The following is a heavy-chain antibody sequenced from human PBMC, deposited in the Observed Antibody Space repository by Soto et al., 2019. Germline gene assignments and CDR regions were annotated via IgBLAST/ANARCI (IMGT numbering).Heavy chain of an antibody. J-gene: IGHJ5*01. Sequence: TGGSLRLSCAASGITFSNYAMSWVRQAPGKGLDWVSGISSSGDSTYYADSVKGRFTISRDNSKNTLYLQMNSLRDEDTAVYYCAKKPNGFDSWGQGTLVTVSS. CDR3: AKKPNGFDS. CDR2: ISSSGDST. V-gene: IGHV3-23*01. CDR1: GITFSNYA.